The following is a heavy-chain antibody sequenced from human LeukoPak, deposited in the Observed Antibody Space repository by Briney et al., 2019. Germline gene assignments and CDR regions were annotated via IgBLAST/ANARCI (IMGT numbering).Heavy chain of an antibody. CDR1: GFTFSSYA. Sequence: GGSLRLSCAASGFTFSSYAMHWVRQAPGKGLEYVSAISSNGGSTYYANSVKGRFTISRDNSKNTLYLQMGSLRAEDMAVYYCARSDTPYGSGSYIRYYYYGMDVWGQGTTVTVSS. V-gene: IGHV3-64*01. CDR2: ISSNGGST. D-gene: IGHD3-10*01. CDR3: ARSDTPYGSGSYIRYYYYGMDV. J-gene: IGHJ6*02.